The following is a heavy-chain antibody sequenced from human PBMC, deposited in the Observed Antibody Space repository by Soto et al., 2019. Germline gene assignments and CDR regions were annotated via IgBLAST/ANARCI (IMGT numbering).Heavy chain of an antibody. V-gene: IGHV1-46*04. Sequence: ASVKVSCKASGYTFTNYYLHWVRQAPGQGLEWVGMINPSARSASYAQKLRGRLTMDRDTSTTTVYMELSRLTFEDTAVYFCARDNSAANGVLDHWGQGTLVTVS. CDR3: ARDNSAANGVLDH. CDR1: GYTFTNYY. CDR2: INPSARSA. D-gene: IGHD1-1*01. J-gene: IGHJ4*02.